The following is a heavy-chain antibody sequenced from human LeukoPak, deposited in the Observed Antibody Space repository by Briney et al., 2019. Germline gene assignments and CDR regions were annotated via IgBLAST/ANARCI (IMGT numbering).Heavy chain of an antibody. J-gene: IGHJ6*02. CDR2: ISSSGSNI. V-gene: IGHV3-48*04. CDR1: GFTFSSYS. CDR3: SRDEYGSGSYYGMDV. D-gene: IGHD3-10*01. Sequence: PGGSLRLSCAASGFTFSSYSMNWVRQAPGKGLEWVSYISSSGSNINYADSVKGRFTISRDNAKNSLYLQMNSVRAEDTGVYYCSRDEYGSGSYYGMDVWGQGTTVTVSS.